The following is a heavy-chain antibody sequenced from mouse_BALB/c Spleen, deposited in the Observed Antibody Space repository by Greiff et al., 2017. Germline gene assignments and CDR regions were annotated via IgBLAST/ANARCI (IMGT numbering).Heavy chain of an antibody. CDR1: GFTFNTYA. CDR2: IRSKSNNYAT. V-gene: IGHV10-1*02. Sequence: EVKLVESGGGLVQPKGSLKLSCAASGFTFNTYAMNWVRQAPGKGLEWVARIRSKSNNYATYYADSVKDRFTISRDDSQSMLYLQMNNLKTEDTAMYYCVRENYGSSCRFAYWGQGTLVTVSA. J-gene: IGHJ3*01. CDR3: VRENYGSSCRFAY. D-gene: IGHD1-1*01.